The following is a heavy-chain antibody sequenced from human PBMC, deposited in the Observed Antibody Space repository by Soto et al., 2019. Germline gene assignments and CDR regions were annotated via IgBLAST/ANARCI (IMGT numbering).Heavy chain of an antibody. CDR1: GGSFSGYY. D-gene: IGHD3-10*01. Sequence: SETLSLTCAVYGGSFSGYYWSWIRQPPGKGLEWIGEINHSGSTNYNPSLKSRVTISVDTSKNQFSLKLSSVTAADTAVYYCARQSITMVRGSLDVWGKGTTVTVSS. CDR2: INHSGST. V-gene: IGHV4-34*01. CDR3: ARQSITMVRGSLDV. J-gene: IGHJ6*04.